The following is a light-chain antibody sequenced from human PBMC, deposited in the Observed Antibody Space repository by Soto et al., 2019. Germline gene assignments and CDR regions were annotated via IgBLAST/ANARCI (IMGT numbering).Light chain of an antibody. J-gene: IGLJ1*01. Sequence: QSVLTQPPSASGSPGRSVTISCTGSSRDVGGYNYVSWYQQHPGKAPKLIIYEVSTRPSGVPDRFSASKSGNTASLTVSGLQAEDEADYYCSSYAGSNSYVFGTGTKVTVL. CDR2: EVS. CDR3: SSYAGSNSYV. V-gene: IGLV2-8*01. CDR1: SRDVGGYNY.